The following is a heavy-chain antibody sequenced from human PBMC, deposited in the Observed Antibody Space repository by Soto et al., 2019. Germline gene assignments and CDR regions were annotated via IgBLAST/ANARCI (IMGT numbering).Heavy chain of an antibody. J-gene: IGHJ4*02. Sequence: EVQLLESGGGLVQPGGSLRLSCAASGFTFSFYTFNWVRQAPGKGLEWVSYIGRSTATIYYADSMKGRFTISRDNGKNSLHLQMDSLRDEDTAVYYCARDGGGNYYSSGYSDYWGQGTLVTVSS. CDR1: GFTFSFYT. D-gene: IGHD3-22*01. V-gene: IGHV3-48*02. CDR2: IGRSTATI. CDR3: ARDGGGNYYSSGYSDY.